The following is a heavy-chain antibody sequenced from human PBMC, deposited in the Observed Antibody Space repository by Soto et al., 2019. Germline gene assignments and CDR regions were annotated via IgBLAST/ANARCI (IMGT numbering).Heavy chain of an antibody. J-gene: IGHJ3*02. V-gene: IGHV1-24*01. Sequence: ASVKVSCKASGYSVTSYYMHWVRQAPGEGLEWMGGFDPEDGETIYAQKFQGRVTMTEDTSTDTAYMELSSLRSEDTAVYYCATDRGSHAFDIWGQGTMVTVSS. CDR3: ATDRGSHAFDI. CDR1: GYSVTSYY. D-gene: IGHD5-12*01. CDR2: FDPEDGET.